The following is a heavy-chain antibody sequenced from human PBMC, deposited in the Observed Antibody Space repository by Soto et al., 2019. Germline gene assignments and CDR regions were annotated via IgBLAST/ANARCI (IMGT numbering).Heavy chain of an antibody. Sequence: EVQLLESGGGLVQPGGSLRLSCAASGFTFSSYAMSWVRQAPGKGLEWVSATSGSGGSTYYAASVKGRFTISRDNSKNTMYLQMDSLGAEGTAVYYCARDRRRGGFGGQGTLVTVS. D-gene: IGHD3-10*01. V-gene: IGHV3-23*01. J-gene: IGHJ4*02. CDR2: TSGSGGST. CDR1: GFTFSSYA. CDR3: ARDRRRGGF.